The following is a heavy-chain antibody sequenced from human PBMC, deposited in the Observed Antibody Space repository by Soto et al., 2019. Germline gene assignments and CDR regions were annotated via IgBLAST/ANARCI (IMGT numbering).Heavy chain of an antibody. J-gene: IGHJ6*03. CDR1: GGSISSCGYY. Sequence: SETLSLTCTVSGGSISSCGYYWSWIRQHPGKGLEWIGYIYYSGSTYYNPSLKSRVTISVDTSKNQFSLKLSSVTAADTAVYYCARNSHDYGDYLTTYYYYYMDVWGKGTTVTVSS. CDR2: IYYSGST. D-gene: IGHD4-17*01. CDR3: ARNSHDYGDYLTTYYYYYMDV. V-gene: IGHV4-31*03.